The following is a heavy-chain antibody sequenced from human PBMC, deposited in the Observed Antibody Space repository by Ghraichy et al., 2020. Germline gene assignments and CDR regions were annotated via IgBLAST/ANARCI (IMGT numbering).Heavy chain of an antibody. Sequence: SETLSLTCAVYGGSFSGYYWSWFRQPPGKGLEWIGEIDQSGNTNSHPSLGSRVTFSVDTSKNQFSIKLKSLTAADTAFYYCARHIFPPKGYWELLLKGPNNWFDSWGQGTLVTVSS. D-gene: IGHD1-26*01. J-gene: IGHJ5*01. CDR2: IDQSGNT. CDR1: GGSFSGYY. V-gene: IGHV4-34*01. CDR3: ARHIFPPKGYWELLLKGPNNWFDS.